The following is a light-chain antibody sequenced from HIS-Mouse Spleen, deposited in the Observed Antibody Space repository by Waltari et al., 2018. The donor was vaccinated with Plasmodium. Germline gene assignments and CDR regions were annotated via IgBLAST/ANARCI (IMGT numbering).Light chain of an antibody. CDR2: EDR. CDR3: YSTDSSGNHRV. CDR1: ALPQKY. Sequence: SYELTQPPSVSVSPGQTARITCSGDALPQKYAYWYQQKSGQAPVLVIYEDRKRPPGIPERFSGSSSGTMATLTISGAQVEDEADYYCYSTDSSGNHRVFGGGTKLTVL. J-gene: IGLJ3*02. V-gene: IGLV3-10*01.